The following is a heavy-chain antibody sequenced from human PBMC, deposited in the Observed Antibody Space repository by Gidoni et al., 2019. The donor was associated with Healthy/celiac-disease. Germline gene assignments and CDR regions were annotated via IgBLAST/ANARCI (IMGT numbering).Heavy chain of an antibody. J-gene: IGHJ4*02. D-gene: IGHD6-13*01. CDR1: GGSINRGGYY. V-gene: IGHV4-31*03. CDR2: IYYSGST. Sequence: QVQLQESGPGLVKPSQTLSLTSTVSGGSINRGGYYWSWIRQHPGKGLEWIGYIYYSGSTYYNPSLKSRVTISVDTSKNQFSLKLSSVTAADTAVYYCAREEIAAAGVSFDYWGQGTLVTVSS. CDR3: AREEIAAAGVSFDY.